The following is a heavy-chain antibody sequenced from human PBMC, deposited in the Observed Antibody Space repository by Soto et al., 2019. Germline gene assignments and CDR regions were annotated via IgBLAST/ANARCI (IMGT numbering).Heavy chain of an antibody. V-gene: IGHV5-10-1*01. D-gene: IGHD3-9*01. Sequence: GESLKISCKGSGYSFTNQWISWVRQMPGKGLEWMGRIDPSDSYINYSPSFQGHVTISVDKSINTAYPQWSSLKASDTAMYYCVRRDYGTLTGYYTVDFWGQGTMVTVSS. J-gene: IGHJ4*02. CDR1: GYSFTNQW. CDR2: IDPSDSYI. CDR3: VRRDYGTLTGYYTVDF.